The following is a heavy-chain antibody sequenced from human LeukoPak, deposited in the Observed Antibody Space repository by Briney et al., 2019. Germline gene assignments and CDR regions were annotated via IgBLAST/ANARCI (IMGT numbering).Heavy chain of an antibody. Sequence: SVKVSCKASGGTFSSYAISWVRQAPGQGLEWMGGIIPIFGTANYAQKFQGRVTITADESTSTAYMELSSLRSEDTAVYYCAREGPWLDCSGGSCYPAGFDPWGQGTLVTVSS. V-gene: IGHV1-69*01. CDR3: AREGPWLDCSGGSCYPAGFDP. J-gene: IGHJ5*02. CDR1: GGTFSSYA. D-gene: IGHD2-15*01. CDR2: IIPIFGTA.